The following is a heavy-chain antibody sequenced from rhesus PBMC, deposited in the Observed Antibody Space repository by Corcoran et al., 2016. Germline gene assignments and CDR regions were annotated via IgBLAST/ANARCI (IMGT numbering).Heavy chain of an antibody. V-gene: IGHV4-173*01. J-gene: IGHJ4*01. CDR3: ARDAIVVVFTALFDY. Sequence: QLQLQESGPGLVKPSETLSLTCAVSGGSISSNYWSWIRQPPGEGLEWIGRISGSGGSTDYNPSLKSRVTISTDTSKNQFSLKLSSVTAADTAVYYCARDAIVVVFTALFDYWGQGVLVTVSS. CDR1: GGSISSNY. D-gene: IGHD2-27*01. CDR2: ISGSGGST.